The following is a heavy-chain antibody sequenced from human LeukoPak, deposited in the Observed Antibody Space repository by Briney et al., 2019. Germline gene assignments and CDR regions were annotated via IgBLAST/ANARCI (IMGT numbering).Heavy chain of an antibody. CDR3: ARRLTQYDCFDP. D-gene: IGHD2-2*01. CDR2: SYYRSTWYN. Sequence: SQTLSLTCAISGDSVSSNSVTWNWIRQSPSRGLEWLGRSYYRSTWYNDYAVSVRGRITVNPDTSKNQFSLHLNSVTPEDTAVYYCARRLTQYDCFDPWGQGILVTVSS. V-gene: IGHV6-1*01. CDR1: GDSVSSNSVT. J-gene: IGHJ5*02.